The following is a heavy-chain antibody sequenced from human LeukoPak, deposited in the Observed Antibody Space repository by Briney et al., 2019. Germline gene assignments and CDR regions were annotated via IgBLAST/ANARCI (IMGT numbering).Heavy chain of an antibody. CDR2: ISWNSGSI. J-gene: IGHJ3*02. V-gene: IGHV3-9*01. CDR3: AKDMGPYDSSGLVAFDI. Sequence: GGSLRLSCAASGFTFDDYAMHWVRQAPGKGLEWVSGISWNSGSIGYADSVKGRFTISRDNAKNSLYLQMNSLRAEDTALYYCAKDMGPYDSSGLVAFDIWGQGTMVTVSS. CDR1: GFTFDDYA. D-gene: IGHD3-22*01.